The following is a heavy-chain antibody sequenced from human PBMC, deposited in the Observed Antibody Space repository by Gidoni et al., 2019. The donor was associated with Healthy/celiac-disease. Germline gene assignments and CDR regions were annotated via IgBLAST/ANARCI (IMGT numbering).Heavy chain of an antibody. CDR1: GFTFSRYS. V-gene: IGHV3-21*01. CDR3: ARARLEMATISAFDI. D-gene: IGHD5-12*01. CDR2: ISSSSSYI. Sequence: EVQLVESGGGLVKPGGSLRLSCAASGFTFSRYSMNWVRQAPGKGLEWVSSISSSSSYIYYADSVKGRFTISRDNAKNSLYLQMNSLRAEDTAVYYCARARLEMATISAFDIWGQGTMVTVSS. J-gene: IGHJ3*02.